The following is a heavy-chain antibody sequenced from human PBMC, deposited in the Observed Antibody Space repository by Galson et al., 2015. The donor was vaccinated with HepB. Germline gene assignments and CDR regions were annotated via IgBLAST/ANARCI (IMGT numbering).Heavy chain of an antibody. D-gene: IGHD3-22*01. CDR3: EKAADYYGGSISFLFDY. Sequence: SLRLSCAASGFTFSSFGMHWVRQAPGKGLEWVAVISNDGSHNYYTDSVKGRFTISRDNFKKTLFLQMDSLRPEDTAVYYCEKAADYYGGSISFLFDYLGQGTLVTVSS. CDR2: ISNDGSHN. CDR1: GFTFSSFG. V-gene: IGHV3-30*18. J-gene: IGHJ4*02.